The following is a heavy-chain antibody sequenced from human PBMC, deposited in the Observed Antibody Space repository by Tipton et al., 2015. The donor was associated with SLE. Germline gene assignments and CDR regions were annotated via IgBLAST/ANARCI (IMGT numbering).Heavy chain of an antibody. Sequence: TLSLTCTVSGDSVGTNYWNWIRQPAGKGLEWIGHIEGSGVTNYNPSLKSRVTMSVDMSKNQLSLRLTSLTAADTAVYYCARDLNWMLQFEEAFDIWGQGTMVTVSS. CDR2: IEGSGVT. CDR1: GDSVGTNY. CDR3: ARDLNWMLQFEEAFDI. J-gene: IGHJ3*02. V-gene: IGHV4-4*07. D-gene: IGHD3-16*01.